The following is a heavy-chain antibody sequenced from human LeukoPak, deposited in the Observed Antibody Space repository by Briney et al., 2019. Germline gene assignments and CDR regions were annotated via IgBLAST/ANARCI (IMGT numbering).Heavy chain of an antibody. D-gene: IGHD3-22*01. Sequence: ASVKVSCKVSGYTRTELSMHWLRQAPGKGLEGMGGFDPENGETTYAQKFQGRVTMTEDTSTDTAYMELSSLTSEDTAVYYCAVYYYDSSGSDYWFDPWGQGTLVTVSS. CDR3: AVYYYDSSGSDYWFDP. J-gene: IGHJ5*02. CDR2: FDPENGET. CDR1: GYTRTELS. V-gene: IGHV1-24*01.